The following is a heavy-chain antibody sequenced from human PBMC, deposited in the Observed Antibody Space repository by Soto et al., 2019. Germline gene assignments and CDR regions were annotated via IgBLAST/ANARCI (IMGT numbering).Heavy chain of an antibody. Sequence: QLQLQESGSGLVKPSQTLSLTCAVSGGSISSGGYSWSWIRQPPGKGLEWIGYIYHSGSTCYNPSLQSRVARSVDRSKNQFSVKVTSVTDAATAVYYGARASTRYGMDVWGQGTTVTLSS. J-gene: IGHJ6*02. V-gene: IGHV4-30-2*01. CDR2: IYHSGST. CDR3: ARASTRYGMDV. CDR1: GGSISSGGYS.